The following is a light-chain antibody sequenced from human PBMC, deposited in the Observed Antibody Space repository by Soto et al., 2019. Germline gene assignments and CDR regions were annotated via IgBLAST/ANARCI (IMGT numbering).Light chain of an antibody. J-gene: IGKJ5*01. Sequence: EIVMTQSPASLSVSPGERATLSCRASQSVSSNLAWYQQKPGQAPRLLIYGASTRATGIPARFSGSGSGTEFTLTIRSLQSEDFALYSCHQYNNWPPITFGQGTRLEIK. CDR1: QSVSSN. V-gene: IGKV3-15*01. CDR3: HQYNNWPPIT. CDR2: GAS.